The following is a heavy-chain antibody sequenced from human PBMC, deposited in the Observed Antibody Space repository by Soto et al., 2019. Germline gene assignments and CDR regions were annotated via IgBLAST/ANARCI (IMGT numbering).Heavy chain of an antibody. CDR1: GFTFSSYS. D-gene: IGHD3-16*02. V-gene: IGHV3-23*01. Sequence: PGRSLRLSCAASGFTFSSYSIGWVRQAPEKGLEWVSAISGRDDSTYHAAPVKGRFTISRDDSKNTLYLQMDSLETEDTAVYYRTTYDYIWGSDRYRWAYWGQGVLVTVSS. CDR2: ISGRDDST. CDR3: TTYDYIWGSDRYRWAY. J-gene: IGHJ4*02.